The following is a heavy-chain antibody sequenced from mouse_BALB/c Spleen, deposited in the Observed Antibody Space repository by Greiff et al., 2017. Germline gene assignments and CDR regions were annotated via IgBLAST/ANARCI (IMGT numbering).Heavy chain of an antibody. V-gene: IGHV1-69*01. Sequence: QVQLQQPGAELVMPGASVKMSCKASGYTFTDYWMHWVKQRPGQGLEWIGAIDTSDSYTSYNQKFKGKATLTVDESSSTAYMQLSSLTSEDSAVYYCAIRGTYYRYGGYAMDYWGQGTSVTVSS. CDR2: IDTSDSYT. D-gene: IGHD2-14*01. CDR3: AIRGTYYRYGGYAMDY. J-gene: IGHJ4*01. CDR1: GYTFTDYW.